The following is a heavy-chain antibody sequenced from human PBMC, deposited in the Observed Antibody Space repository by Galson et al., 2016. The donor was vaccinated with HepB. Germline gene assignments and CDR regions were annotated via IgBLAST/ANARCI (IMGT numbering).Heavy chain of an antibody. Sequence: SVKVSCKVSGYTFRSYGISWVRQAPGQGLQWMGWVSGYNGNTNYAQKFQGRVTMTTDTSTNTAYMELRGLRFDDTAVYYCASRSPLTIFGVVPYYYYYYMDVWGKGTTVTVSS. V-gene: IGHV1-18*04. CDR3: ASRSPLTIFGVVPYYYYYYMDV. CDR2: VSGYNGNT. CDR1: GYTFRSYG. D-gene: IGHD3-3*01. J-gene: IGHJ6*03.